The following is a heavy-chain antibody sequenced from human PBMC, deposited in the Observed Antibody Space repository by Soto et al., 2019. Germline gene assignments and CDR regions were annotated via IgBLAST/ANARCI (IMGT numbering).Heavy chain of an antibody. CDR3: AREHCGGGRCANWFDP. Sequence: SETLSLTCAVSGGSISSGGYSWSWIRQPPGKGLEWIGYIYDSGTTYYSPSLKSRATISIDRSKNYFSLKLSSVTAADTAVYYCAREHCGGGRCANWFDPWGQGILVTVSS. J-gene: IGHJ5*02. CDR2: IYDSGTT. CDR1: GGSISSGGYS. V-gene: IGHV4-30-2*01. D-gene: IGHD2-21*01.